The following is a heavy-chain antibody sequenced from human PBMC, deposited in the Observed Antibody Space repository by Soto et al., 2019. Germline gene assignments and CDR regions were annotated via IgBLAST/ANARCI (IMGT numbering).Heavy chain of an antibody. Sequence: GGSLRLSFAASGFTLRTYAMTWVRQAPGKGLEWVSGITGSGGTTYYADSVKGRFTISRDNSKNTLDLQMNSLRAEDTAVYYCAIGKRYRSGNDGFDIWGQGTMVTVSS. CDR1: GFTLRTYA. D-gene: IGHD6-19*01. CDR3: AIGKRYRSGNDGFDI. CDR2: ITGSGGTT. J-gene: IGHJ3*02. V-gene: IGHV3-23*01.